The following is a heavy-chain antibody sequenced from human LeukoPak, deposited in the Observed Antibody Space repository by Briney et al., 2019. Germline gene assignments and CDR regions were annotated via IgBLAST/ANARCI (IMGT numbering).Heavy chain of an antibody. Sequence: GASVKVSCKASGYTFTSYGISWVRQAPGQGLEWMGWISAYNGNTNYAQKLQGRVTMTTDTSTSTAYMELRSLRSDDTAVYYCARDNFRLGLRAFDIWDQGTMVTVSS. J-gene: IGHJ3*02. D-gene: IGHD4/OR15-4a*01. CDR2: ISAYNGNT. V-gene: IGHV1-18*01. CDR1: GYTFTSYG. CDR3: ARDNFRLGLRAFDI.